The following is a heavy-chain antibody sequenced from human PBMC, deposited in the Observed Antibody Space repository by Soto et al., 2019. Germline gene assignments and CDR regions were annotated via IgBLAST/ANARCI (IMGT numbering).Heavy chain of an antibody. Sequence: QVQLQESGPGLVKPSQTLSLTCTVSGGSISSSGHYWSWLRQHPGKGLEWIGYTYYSGSTYYNPSLKGRVTISVDTSKNQFSLKVNSVTAADTAVYYCARSLDSSGYLFAYWGQGTLVTVSS. V-gene: IGHV4-31*03. CDR2: TYYSGST. CDR1: GGSISSSGHY. J-gene: IGHJ4*02. D-gene: IGHD3-22*01. CDR3: ARSLDSSGYLFAY.